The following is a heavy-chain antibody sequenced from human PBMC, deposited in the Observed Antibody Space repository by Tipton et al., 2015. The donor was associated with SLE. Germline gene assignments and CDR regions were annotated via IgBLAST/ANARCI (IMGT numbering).Heavy chain of an antibody. CDR1: GGSISSGGYY. CDR3: ASNVVAGDAFDI. Sequence: TLSLTCTVSGGSISSGGYYWSWIRQHPGKGLEWIGYIYYSGSTYYNPSLKSRVTISVDTSKNQFSLKLSSVTAADTAVYYCASNVVAGDAFDIWGQGTMVTGSS. D-gene: IGHD2-21*01. CDR2: IYYSGST. V-gene: IGHV4-31*03. J-gene: IGHJ3*02.